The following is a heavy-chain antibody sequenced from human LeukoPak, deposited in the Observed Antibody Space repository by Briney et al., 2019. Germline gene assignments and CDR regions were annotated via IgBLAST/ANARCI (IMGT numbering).Heavy chain of an antibody. J-gene: IGHJ4*02. CDR3: ARSSVVWGSYRIFDY. CDR1: GGSISSSNW. D-gene: IGHD3-16*02. Sequence: PSETLSLTCAVSGGSISSSNWWSWVRQPPGKGLEWIGEIYHSGSTNYNPSLKSRVTLSVDKSKNQFSLKLSSVTAADTAVYYCARSSVVWGSYRIFDYWGQGTLVTVSS. CDR2: IYHSGST. V-gene: IGHV4-4*02.